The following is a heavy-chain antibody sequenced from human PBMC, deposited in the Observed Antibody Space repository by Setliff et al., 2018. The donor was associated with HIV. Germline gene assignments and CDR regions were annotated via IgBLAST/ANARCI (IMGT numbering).Heavy chain of an antibody. CDR1: GYTFTSYG. V-gene: IGHV1-18*01. Sequence: ASVKVSCKASGYTFTSYGITWVRQAPGQGLEWMGWISTYNGNTHYAQKLQGRVTMTTDTSTSTAYMELRSLRSDDTAVYYCAASSWYGGYYFDYWGQGTLVTVST. CDR3: AASSWYGGYYFDY. J-gene: IGHJ4*02. D-gene: IGHD6-13*01. CDR2: ISTYNGNT.